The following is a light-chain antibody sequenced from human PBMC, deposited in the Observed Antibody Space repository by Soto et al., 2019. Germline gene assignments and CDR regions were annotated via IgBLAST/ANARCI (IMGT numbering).Light chain of an antibody. CDR3: QQYNNWPRT. Sequence: ETVLTQSPATLSFSPGERATLSCRASQSVSSYLAWYQQKPGQAPRLLIYDASNRATGIPARFSGSGSGTDFTLTISSLEPADFAVYYCQQYNNWPRTFGRGTKVDI. CDR1: QSVSSY. J-gene: IGKJ1*01. V-gene: IGKV3-11*01. CDR2: DAS.